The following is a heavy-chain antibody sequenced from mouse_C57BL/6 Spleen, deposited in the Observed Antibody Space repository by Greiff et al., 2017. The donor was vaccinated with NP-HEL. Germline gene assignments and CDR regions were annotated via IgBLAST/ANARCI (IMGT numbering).Heavy chain of an antibody. D-gene: IGHD2-4*01. V-gene: IGHV5-17*01. CDR1: GFTFSDYG. CDR3: ARDYDYETFYWYFDV. CDR2: ISSGSSTI. J-gene: IGHJ1*03. Sequence: EVQGVESGGGLVKPGGSLKLSCAASGFTFSDYGMHWVRQAPEKGLEWVAYISSGSSTIYYADTVKGRFPISRDNAKNTLFLQMTSLRSEDTAMYYCARDYDYETFYWYFDVWGTGTTVTVSS.